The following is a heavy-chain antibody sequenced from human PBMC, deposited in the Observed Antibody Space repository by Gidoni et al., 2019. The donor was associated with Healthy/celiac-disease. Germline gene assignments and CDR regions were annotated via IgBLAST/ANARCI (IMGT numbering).Heavy chain of an antibody. CDR2: IYYSGST. Sequence: QVQLRDSGPGRGKPSETLSLTCTVAGGSISSYYWSWIRQPPGKGLEWMGYIYYSGSTNYNPSLKSRVTISVDTSKNQFSLKLSSVTAADTAVYYCARGRRSYYYGMDVWGQGTTVTVSS. CDR1: GGSISSYY. CDR3: ARGRRSYYYGMDV. J-gene: IGHJ6*02. V-gene: IGHV4-59*01.